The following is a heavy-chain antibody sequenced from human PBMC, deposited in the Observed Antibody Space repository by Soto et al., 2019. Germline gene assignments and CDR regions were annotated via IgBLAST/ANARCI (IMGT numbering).Heavy chain of an antibody. Sequence: GGSLRLSCAASGFTFSSYGMHWVRQAPGKRLEWVAVISYDGSNKYYADSVKGRFTISRDNSKNTLYLQMNSLGAEDTAVYYCAKADYGVYGYYYYGMDVWGQGTTVTVSS. D-gene: IGHD4-17*01. J-gene: IGHJ6*01. CDR1: GFTFSSYG. CDR2: ISYDGSNK. CDR3: AKADYGVYGYYYYGMDV. V-gene: IGHV3-30*18.